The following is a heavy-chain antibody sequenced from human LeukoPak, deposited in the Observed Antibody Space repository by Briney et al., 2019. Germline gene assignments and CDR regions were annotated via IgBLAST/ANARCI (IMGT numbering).Heavy chain of an antibody. CDR1: GGSISSGGYY. Sequence: PSQTLSLTCTVSGGSISSGGYYWSWIRQPPGKGLEFIGYIAASGTTKHNPSLKSRVTISMDTSKNQFSLELTSVTAADTAVYYCARFPYFEGFDYWGQGTLVIVSS. CDR3: ARFPYFEGFDY. CDR2: IAASGTT. D-gene: IGHD3-9*01. J-gene: IGHJ4*02. V-gene: IGHV4-61*08.